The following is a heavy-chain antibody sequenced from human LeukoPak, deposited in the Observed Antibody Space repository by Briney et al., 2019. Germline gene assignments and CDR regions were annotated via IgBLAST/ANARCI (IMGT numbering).Heavy chain of an antibody. Sequence: PGGSLRLSCAASGFTFSSYSMNWVRQAPGKGLEWVSYISSSSSTIYYADSVKGRFTISRDNAKNSLYLQMNSLRAEDTAVYYCARDPGDYYDSSEDAFDIWGQGTMVTVSS. CDR3: ARDPGDYYDSSEDAFDI. CDR2: ISSSSSTI. V-gene: IGHV3-48*01. J-gene: IGHJ3*02. D-gene: IGHD3-22*01. CDR1: GFTFSSYS.